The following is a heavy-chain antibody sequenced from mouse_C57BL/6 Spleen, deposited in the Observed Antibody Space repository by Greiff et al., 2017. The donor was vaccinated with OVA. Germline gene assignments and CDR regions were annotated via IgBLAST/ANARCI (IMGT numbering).Heavy chain of an antibody. Sequence: QVHVKLSGPELVKPGASVKISCKASGYAFSSPWMNWVKQRPGKGLEWIGRIYPGDGDTNYNGKFKGKATLTADKFSSTGYMQRSSLTSEDSAVYFCERAVDSSGYVGWLAYWGQGTLVTVSA. CDR1: GYAFSSPW. CDR2: IYPGDGDT. J-gene: IGHJ3*01. V-gene: IGHV1-82*01. D-gene: IGHD3-2*02. CDR3: ERAVDSSGYVGWLAY.